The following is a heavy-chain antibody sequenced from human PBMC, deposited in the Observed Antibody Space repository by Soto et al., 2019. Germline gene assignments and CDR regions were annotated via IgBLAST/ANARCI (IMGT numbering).Heavy chain of an antibody. Sequence: QVQLQESGPGLVKPSQTLSLTCTVSGGSINSGDYSWNWLPPPQGQGLECIGHIYYSGTTYYNPSLKRRVTVTVDTSKNQSSLKVKSVPAGDTAVYYCAREGDCSNGVCYDYWGQGILVTVSS. D-gene: IGHD2-8*01. CDR3: AREGDCSNGVCYDY. V-gene: IGHV4-30-4*01. CDR2: IYYSGTT. J-gene: IGHJ4*02. CDR1: GGSINSGDYS.